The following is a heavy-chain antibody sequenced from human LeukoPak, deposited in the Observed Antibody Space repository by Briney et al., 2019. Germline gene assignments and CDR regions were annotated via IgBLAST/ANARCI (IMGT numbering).Heavy chain of an antibody. CDR1: GGTFSSYA. V-gene: IGHV1-69*05. Sequence: SVKVSCKASGGTFSSYAISWVRQAPGQGLEWMGGIIPIFGTANYAQKFQGRVTITTDESTSTAYMELSSLRSEDTAVYYCARHTEENELRFLEWFPIAGGFDPWGQGTLVAVSS. CDR2: IIPIFGTA. J-gene: IGHJ5*02. D-gene: IGHD3-3*01. CDR3: ARHTEENELRFLEWFPIAGGFDP.